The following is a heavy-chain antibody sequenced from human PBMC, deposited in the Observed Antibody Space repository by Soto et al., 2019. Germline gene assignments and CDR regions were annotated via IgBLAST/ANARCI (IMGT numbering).Heavy chain of an antibody. Sequence: QVQLVESGGGVVLPGRSLRLSCAASGFIFSNYVMYWVRQAPGKGLEWVAFMSYDGTTKSYADSVKGRFTISRDNSQNTLYLQMNSLRPEDTGVYYCAREVLWSRYFDYWGQGTLVTVSS. D-gene: IGHD3-10*01. V-gene: IGHV3-30-3*01. CDR1: GFIFSNYV. J-gene: IGHJ4*02. CDR3: AREVLWSRYFDY. CDR2: MSYDGTTK.